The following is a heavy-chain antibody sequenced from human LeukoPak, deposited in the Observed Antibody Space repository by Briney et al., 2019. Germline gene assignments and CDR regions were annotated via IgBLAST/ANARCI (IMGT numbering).Heavy chain of an antibody. D-gene: IGHD3-16*01. CDR3: AGGGRADDY. CDR2: IYTSGST. J-gene: IGHJ4*02. Sequence: PSETLSLTCTVSGGSISSGSYYWRWIRQPAGKGLEWIGRIYTSGSTNYNPSLKSRVTISVDTSKNQFSLKLSSVTAADTAVYYCAGGGRADDYWGQGTLVTVSS. CDR1: GGSISSGSYY. V-gene: IGHV4-61*02.